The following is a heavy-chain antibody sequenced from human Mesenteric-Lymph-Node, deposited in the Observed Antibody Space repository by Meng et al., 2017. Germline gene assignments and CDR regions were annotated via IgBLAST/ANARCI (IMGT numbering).Heavy chain of an antibody. V-gene: IGHV3-11*04. J-gene: IGHJ5*02. CDR3: ARDRGGWDLHP. Sequence: VRLGESGGGLVKPGGSLRLSCAASGFTFSDHYMSWIRQAPGKGLEWVSYISSRGNIISDADSVKGRFTISRDNAKNSLYLQMNSLRAEDTAVYYCARDRGGWDLHPWGQGTLVTVSS. CDR2: ISSRGNII. CDR1: GFTFSDHY. D-gene: IGHD1-26*01.